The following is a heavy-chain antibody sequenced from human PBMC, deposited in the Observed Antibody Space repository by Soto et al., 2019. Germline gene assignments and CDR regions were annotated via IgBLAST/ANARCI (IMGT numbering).Heavy chain of an antibody. CDR3: ARALSGGYGRSYYYGMDV. Sequence: SVKVSCKASGGTVSSYAISCVRQAPGQGLEWMGGIIPSLCTANYAQKFQCRVTLTADESTSTAYMELSSLRSEDTAVYYCARALSGGYGRSYYYGMDVWGQGTTVTVSS. CDR1: GGTVSSYA. J-gene: IGHJ6*02. V-gene: IGHV1-69*13. D-gene: IGHD5-12*01. CDR2: IIPSLCTA.